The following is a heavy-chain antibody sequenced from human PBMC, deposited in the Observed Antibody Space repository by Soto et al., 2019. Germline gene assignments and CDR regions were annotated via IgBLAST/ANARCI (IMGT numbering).Heavy chain of an antibody. CDR1: GFTFSSYA. CDR2: ISYDGSNK. Sequence: PGGSLRLSCAASGFTFSSYAMHWVRQAPGKGLEWVAVISYDGSNKYYADSVKGRFTISRDNSKNTLYLQMNSLRAEDTAVYYCARDHPLSSYYYYYGMDVWGQGTTVTVS. V-gene: IGHV3-30-3*01. CDR3: ARDHPLSSYYYYYGMDV. J-gene: IGHJ6*02. D-gene: IGHD3-10*01.